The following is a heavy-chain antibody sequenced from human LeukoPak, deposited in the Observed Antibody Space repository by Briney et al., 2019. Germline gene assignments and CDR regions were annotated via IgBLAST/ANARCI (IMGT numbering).Heavy chain of an antibody. CDR3: ARDKLWELRYWFDP. V-gene: IGHV3-30-3*01. Sequence: GRSLRLSCAASGLTFSSYAMHWVRQAPGKGLEWVAVISYDGSNKYYADSVKGRFTISRDNSKNTLYLQMNSLRAEDTAVYYCARDKLWELRYWFDPWGPGTLVTVSS. CDR2: ISYDGSNK. CDR1: GLTFSSYA. D-gene: IGHD1-26*01. J-gene: IGHJ5*02.